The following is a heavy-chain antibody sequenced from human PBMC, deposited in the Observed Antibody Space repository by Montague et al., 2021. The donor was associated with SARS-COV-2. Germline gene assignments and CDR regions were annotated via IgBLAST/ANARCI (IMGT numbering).Heavy chain of an antibody. V-gene: IGHV3-23*01. CDR1: GFTFSSYG. J-gene: IGHJ4*02. D-gene: IGHD6-19*01. Sequence: SLRLSCAASGFTFSSYGMFWVRQIPGKGLEWVSAISGGGDMTYYADSVKGRFTISRDNSKNTLYLQMNTLRAEDTAVYFCAKKTIAVPGSPHFDSWGQGTLVTVSS. CDR2: ISGGGDMT. CDR3: AKKTIAVPGSPHFDS.